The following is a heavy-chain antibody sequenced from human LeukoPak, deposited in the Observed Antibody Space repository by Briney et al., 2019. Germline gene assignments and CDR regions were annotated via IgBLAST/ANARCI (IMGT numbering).Heavy chain of an antibody. CDR3: GKSKDTLRVPENAFDI. V-gene: IGHV1-8*01. CDR2: MNPNSGNT. Sequence: GASVKVSCKASGYTFTSYDINWVRQATGQGLEWMGWMNPNSGNTGYAQKFQGRVTMTRNTSISTAYMELSSLRSEDTAVYYCGKSKDTLRVPENAFDIWGQETMVTVSS. CDR1: GYTFTSYD. J-gene: IGHJ3*02.